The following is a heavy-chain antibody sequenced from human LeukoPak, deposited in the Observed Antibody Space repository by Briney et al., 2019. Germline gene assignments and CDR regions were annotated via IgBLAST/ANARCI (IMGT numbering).Heavy chain of an antibody. D-gene: IGHD6-6*01. Sequence: PSETLSLTCAVYGGSFSGYYWGWIRQPPGKGLEWIGEINHSGSTNYNPSLKSRVTISVDTSKNQFSLKLSSVTAADTAVHYCARERARIAARTPRDYYYYMDVWGKGTTVTVPS. CDR1: GGSFSGYY. CDR2: INHSGST. CDR3: ARERARIAARTPRDYYYYMDV. J-gene: IGHJ6*03. V-gene: IGHV4-34*01.